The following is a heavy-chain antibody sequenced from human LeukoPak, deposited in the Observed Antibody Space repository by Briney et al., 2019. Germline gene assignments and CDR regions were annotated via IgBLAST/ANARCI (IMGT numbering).Heavy chain of an antibody. D-gene: IGHD2-15*01. CDR1: GYTFTDYY. CDR3: AGEYCSGGSCRQGFDY. J-gene: IGHJ4*02. CDR2: INPNSGDT. V-gene: IGHV1-2*02. Sequence: ASVKVSCKASGYTFTDYYMHWVRQAPGQGLEWMGWINPNSGDTNHAQNFQGRVTLTRDTSISSAYMELSSLRSDDSAVYYCAGEYCSGGSCRQGFDYWGQGTLVTVSS.